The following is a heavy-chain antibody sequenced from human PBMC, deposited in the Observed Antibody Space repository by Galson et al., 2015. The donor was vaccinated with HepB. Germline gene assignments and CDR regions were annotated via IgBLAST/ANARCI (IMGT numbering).Heavy chain of an antibody. CDR1: GGSVTRRSHY. J-gene: IGHJ3*02. D-gene: IGHD3-22*01. CDR3: GNYYDSSGYFPGALDI. Sequence: ATLSLTCTVSGGSVTRRSHYWTRLRQPPGRGLEWIGDIYSARTTNYNPSLNSRVTISTDTSKNQFSLKLSSVTAADTAVYYCGNYYDSSGYFPGALDIWGQGTMVTVSS. V-gene: IGHV4-61*01. CDR2: IYSARTT.